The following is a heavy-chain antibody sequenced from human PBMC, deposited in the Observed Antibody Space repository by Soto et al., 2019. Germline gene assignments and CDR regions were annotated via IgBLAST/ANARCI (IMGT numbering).Heavy chain of an antibody. CDR3: ARGQSEGDYYYGMDV. CDR1: GGSFSGYY. V-gene: IGHV4-34*01. Sequence: KASETLPLTCAVYGGSFSGYYWSWIRQPPGKGLEWIGEINHSGSTNYNPSLKSRVTISVDTSKNQFSLKLSSVTAADTAVYYCARGQSEGDYYYGMDVWGQGTTVTVSS. CDR2: INHSGST. J-gene: IGHJ6*02.